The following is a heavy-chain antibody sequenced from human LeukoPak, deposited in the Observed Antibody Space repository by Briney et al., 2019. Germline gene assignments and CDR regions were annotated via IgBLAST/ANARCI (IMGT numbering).Heavy chain of an antibody. J-gene: IGHJ6*02. CDR3: ARDHGYCSSTSCYTGGNYYYYYGMDA. Sequence: ASVKVSCKASGYTFTSYAMNWVRQAPGQGLEWMGWINTNTGNPTYAQGFTGRFVFSLDTSVSTAYLQISSLKAEDTAVYYCARDHGYCSSTSCYTGGNYYYYYGMDAWGQGTTVTVSS. CDR1: GYTFTSYA. V-gene: IGHV7-4-1*02. D-gene: IGHD2-2*02. CDR2: INTNTGNP.